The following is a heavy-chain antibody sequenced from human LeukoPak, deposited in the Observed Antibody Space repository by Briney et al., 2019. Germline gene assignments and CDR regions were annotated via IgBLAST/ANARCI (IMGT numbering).Heavy chain of an antibody. CDR1: GDSISSSNSY. D-gene: IGHD1-26*01. CDR2: MWFGATT. Sequence: SETLSLTCTVSGDSISSSNSYWGWIRQPPGKGLEWIGSMWFGATTSYDPSLNSRVTISIDPSKTQFSLKLSSVTAADTALYYCARGRRGSYFQDYWGQGTLVTVSS. CDR3: ARGRRGSYFQDY. J-gene: IGHJ4*02. V-gene: IGHV4-39*07.